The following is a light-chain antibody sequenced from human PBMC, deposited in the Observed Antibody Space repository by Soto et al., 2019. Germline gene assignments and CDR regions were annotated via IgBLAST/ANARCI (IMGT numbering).Light chain of an antibody. Sequence: QSALTQPPSASGSPGQSVPISCTGTSSDVGGYNYVSWYQQHPGKAPKIMIYEVSKRPSGVPDRFSGSKSGNTAYLTVSGLQAEDEAYYYCSSYAGSNNLVFGGGTKLTVL. J-gene: IGLJ2*01. CDR2: EVS. CDR3: SSYAGSNNLV. V-gene: IGLV2-8*01. CDR1: SSDVGGYNY.